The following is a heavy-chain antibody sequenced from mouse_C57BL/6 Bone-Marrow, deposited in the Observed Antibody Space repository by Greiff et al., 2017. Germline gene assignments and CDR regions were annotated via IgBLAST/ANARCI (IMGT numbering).Heavy chain of an antibody. Sequence: EVQLQESGTVLARPGASVKMSCKTSGYTFTSYWMHWVKQRPGQGLEWIGAIYPGNSDTSYNQKFKGKAKLTAVTSASTAYMERSSLTNEDSAVYYCTRITTVVATDYFDYWGQGTTLTVSS. V-gene: IGHV1-5*01. CDR3: TRITTVVATDYFDY. CDR2: IYPGNSDT. CDR1: GYTFTSYW. D-gene: IGHD1-1*01. J-gene: IGHJ2*01.